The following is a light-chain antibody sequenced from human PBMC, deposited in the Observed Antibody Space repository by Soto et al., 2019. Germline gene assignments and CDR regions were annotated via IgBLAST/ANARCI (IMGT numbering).Light chain of an antibody. CDR3: QQSYITPYT. Sequence: DIQMTQSPSSLSASVGDRVTITCRASQSISTYLNWYQHKRGKAPKLLIYVASSLQSGVPSRFSGSGSRTDFTLTISNLQPEDFATYYCQQSYITPYTFGQGTKLEIK. J-gene: IGKJ2*01. V-gene: IGKV1-39*01. CDR2: VAS. CDR1: QSISTY.